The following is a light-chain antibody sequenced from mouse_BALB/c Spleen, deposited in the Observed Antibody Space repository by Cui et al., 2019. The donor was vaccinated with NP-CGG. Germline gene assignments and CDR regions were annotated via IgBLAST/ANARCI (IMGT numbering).Light chain of an antibody. J-gene: IGLJ1*01. CDR2: GTN. V-gene: IGLV1*01. CDR3: ALWYSNHWV. Sequence: QAVVTQASALTTSPGETVTLTCRSSTEAVTTNNYANWVQEKPDHLFTGLIGGTNNRAPGVPARFSGSLIGDKAALTITGAQTEDEAIYFCALWYSNHWVFGGGTKLTVL. CDR1: TEAVTTNNY.